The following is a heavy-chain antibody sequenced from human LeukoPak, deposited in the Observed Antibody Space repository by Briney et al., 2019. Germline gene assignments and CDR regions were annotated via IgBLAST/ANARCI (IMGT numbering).Heavy chain of an antibody. CDR3: ARGPPGSIFYDSRYFDY. V-gene: IGHV4-31*03. CDR2: IYYSGST. CDR1: GGSISSSSYY. J-gene: IGHJ4*02. Sequence: PSETLSLTCTVSGGSISSSSYYWGWIRQPPGKGLEWIGYIYYSGSTYYNPSLKSRVTISVDTSKNQFSLKLSSVTAADTAVYYCARGPPGSIFYDSRYFDYWGQGTLVTVSS. D-gene: IGHD3-22*01.